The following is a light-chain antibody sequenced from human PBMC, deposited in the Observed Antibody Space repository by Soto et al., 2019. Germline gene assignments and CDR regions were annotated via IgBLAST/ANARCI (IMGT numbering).Light chain of an antibody. J-gene: IGKJ4*01. CDR3: QQYNNWPQVA. CDR1: QSVSTN. Sequence: EIVMTQSPATLSVFPGDRATLSCRASQSVSTNLAWYQHKPGQAPRLLILGASIRATGIPARFSGSGSATEFTLTISSLQPEDFAVYYCQQYNNWPQVAFGGGTKVEIK. CDR2: GAS. V-gene: IGKV3D-15*01.